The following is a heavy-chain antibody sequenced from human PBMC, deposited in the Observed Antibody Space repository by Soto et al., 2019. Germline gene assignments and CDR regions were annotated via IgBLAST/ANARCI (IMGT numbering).Heavy chain of an antibody. D-gene: IGHD1-1*01. J-gene: IGHJ6*02. Sequence: PGGSLRLSCAASGFTFSSYSMNWVRQAPGKGLEWVSSISSSSSYIYYADSVKGRFTISRDNAKNSLYLQMNSLRAEDTAVYYCARVVQEASIHYGMDVWGQGTTVTVSS. CDR2: ISSSSSYI. CDR1: GFTFSSYS. V-gene: IGHV3-21*01. CDR3: ARVVQEASIHYGMDV.